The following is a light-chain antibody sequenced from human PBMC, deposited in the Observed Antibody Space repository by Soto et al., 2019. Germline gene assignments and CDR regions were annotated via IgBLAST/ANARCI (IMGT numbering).Light chain of an antibody. CDR3: MQGTHWPIT. V-gene: IGKV2-30*02. Sequence: DVVMTQSPLSLPVTLGQPASISCRSNQSLVHSDGIAYFSWFQQRPGRSPRRLIYKVSNRDSGVPARCSGSGSGTDFELKISRVEAEDVGVYYGMQGTHWPITFGQGTLLEIK. CDR1: QSLVHSDGIAY. CDR2: KVS. J-gene: IGKJ5*01.